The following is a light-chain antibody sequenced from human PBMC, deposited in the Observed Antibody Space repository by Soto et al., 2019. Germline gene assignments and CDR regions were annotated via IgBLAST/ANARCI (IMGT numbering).Light chain of an antibody. CDR3: QQSSTIPHT. CDR2: EAS. V-gene: IGKV1-39*01. CDR1: QTSATY. J-gene: IGKJ1*01. Sequence: DIQMTQSPSSLSASVGDRVTITCRASQTSATYINWYQQKSGSAPRLLIYEASGLQSGVPSRFSGSGSGTHFVLTISNFQPDDSVIHFCQQSSTIPHTLRLRTKVDSK.